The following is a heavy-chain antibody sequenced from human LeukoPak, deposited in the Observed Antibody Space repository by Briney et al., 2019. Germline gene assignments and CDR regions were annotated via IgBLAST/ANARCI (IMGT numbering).Heavy chain of an antibody. CDR2: VYSSGST. D-gene: IGHD4-17*01. Sequence: SETLSLTCTLSGGSISSYYWSWIRQPAGKGLEWIGRVYSSGSTNYNPSLKSRVTMSVDTSKNQFSLKLWSVTAADTAVYYCARDLTTVTTGMDVWGQGTTVTVSS. J-gene: IGHJ6*02. CDR1: GGSISSYY. CDR3: ARDLTTVTTGMDV. V-gene: IGHV4-4*07.